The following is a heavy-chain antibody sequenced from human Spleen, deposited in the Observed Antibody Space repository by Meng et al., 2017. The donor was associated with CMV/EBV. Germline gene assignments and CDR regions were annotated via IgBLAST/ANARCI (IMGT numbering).Heavy chain of an antibody. J-gene: IGHJ6*02. CDR2: ISSSSTYI. V-gene: IGHV3-21*01. CDR3: ARDHWTGSSSDV. D-gene: IGHD3/OR15-3a*01. CDR1: GFSFTKYV. Sequence: GESLKISCAASGFSFTKYVMRWVRQAPGKGLEWVSSISSSSTYIHHADSVKGRFTVSRDNAKNSVHLQMNSLRAEDTAVYYCARDHWTGSSSDVWGQGTTVTVSS.